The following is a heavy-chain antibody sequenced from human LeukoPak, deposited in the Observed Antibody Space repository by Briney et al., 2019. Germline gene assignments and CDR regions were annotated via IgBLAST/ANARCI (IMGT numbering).Heavy chain of an antibody. CDR1: GFTFSDFY. Sequence: GGSLRLSCAASGFTFSDFYMSWIRQAPGKGLEWVSYISSGGSTIYYADSVKGRFTISRDNAKNSLYLQMNSLRAEDTAVYYCARESPYGGNYASDIWGQGTRVTVSS. CDR2: ISSGGSTI. V-gene: IGHV3-11*04. J-gene: IGHJ3*02. D-gene: IGHD4-23*01. CDR3: ARESPYGGNYASDI.